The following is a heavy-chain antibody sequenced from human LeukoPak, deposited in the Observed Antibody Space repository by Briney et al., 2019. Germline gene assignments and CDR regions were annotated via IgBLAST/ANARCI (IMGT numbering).Heavy chain of an antibody. CDR3: ARTRWGYCSSTSCAPYYYYYYMDV. CDR1: GGTFSSYA. CDR2: IIPIFGTA. J-gene: IGHJ6*03. Sequence: SVKVSCKASGGTFSSYAISWVRQAPGQGLEWMGGIIPIFGTANYAQKFQGRVTITTDESTSTAYMELSSLRSEDTAVYYCARTRWGYCSSTSCAPYYYYYYMDVWGKGTTVTVSS. D-gene: IGHD2-2*01. V-gene: IGHV1-69*05.